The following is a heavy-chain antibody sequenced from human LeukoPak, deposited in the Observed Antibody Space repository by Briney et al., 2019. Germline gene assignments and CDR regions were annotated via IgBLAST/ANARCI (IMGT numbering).Heavy chain of an antibody. J-gene: IGHJ4*02. CDR3: ARAQTHDFWSGCYHY. D-gene: IGHD3-3*01. CDR2: FYPGDSDT. V-gene: IGHV5-51*01. Sequence: GESLKISCKGSGYSFTSYWIGWVRQMPGKGLEWMGIFYPGDSDTRYSPSFQGQVTISADKSISTAYLQWSSLKASDTAMYYCARAQTHDFWSGCYHYWGQGTRVTVSS. CDR1: GYSFTSYW.